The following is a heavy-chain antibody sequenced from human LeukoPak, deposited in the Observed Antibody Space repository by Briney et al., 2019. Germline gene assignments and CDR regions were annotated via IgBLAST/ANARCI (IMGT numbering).Heavy chain of an antibody. CDR2: IKQDGSEK. D-gene: IGHD2-15*01. Sequence: GGSLRLSCAASGFTFSSYWMSWVRQAPGKGLEWVANIKQDGSEKYYVDSVKGRFTISRDNAKNSLYLQMNSLRAEDTAVYYCARDLIQSRIVVVVAAYDYWGQGTLVTVSS. V-gene: IGHV3-7*01. CDR1: GFTFSSYW. J-gene: IGHJ4*02. CDR3: ARDLIQSRIVVVVAAYDY.